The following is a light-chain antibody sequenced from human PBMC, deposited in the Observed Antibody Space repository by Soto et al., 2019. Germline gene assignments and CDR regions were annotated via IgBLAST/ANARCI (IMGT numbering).Light chain of an antibody. V-gene: IGKV3-15*01. J-gene: IGKJ1*01. Sequence: EIVMTQSPATLSVSPGERATLSCRASQSVSSNLAWYQQKPGQAPRLLIYGASTRATGIPARFSGSGSGTEFTLTISSLQSEDFAVYSSHEIYNWPRTFGQGTKVDIK. CDR2: GAS. CDR1: QSVSSN. CDR3: HEIYNWPRT.